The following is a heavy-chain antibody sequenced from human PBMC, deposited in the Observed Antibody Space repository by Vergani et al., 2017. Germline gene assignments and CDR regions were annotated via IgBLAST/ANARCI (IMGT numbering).Heavy chain of an antibody. CDR2: IYHSGST. Sequence: QVQLQESGPGLVKPSETLSLTCAVSGYSISSGYYWGWIRQPPGKGLEWIGSIYHSGSTYYNTSLKSRITISVDTSKNQFSLKLSSVTAADSFWYYCASVLGSGGYYYPVDCWDQGTLVIVSA. CDR1: GYSISSGYY. V-gene: IGHV4-38-2*01. D-gene: IGHD3-22*01. CDR3: ASVLGSGGYYYPVDC. J-gene: IGHJ4*02.